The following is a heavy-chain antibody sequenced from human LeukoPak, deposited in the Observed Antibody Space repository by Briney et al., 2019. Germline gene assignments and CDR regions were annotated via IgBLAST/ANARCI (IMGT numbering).Heavy chain of an antibody. Sequence: GGSLRLSCAASGFTVFNYWMSWVRQAPGKVLEWVANINLDGSQKYYVDSLKGRFAISRDNAKNSLYLQMGSLRVEDTAVYYCARDVDYANPRHDYWGQGTLVTVSS. CDR3: ARDVDYANPRHDY. CDR2: INLDGSQK. J-gene: IGHJ4*02. CDR1: GFTVFNYW. V-gene: IGHV3-7*01. D-gene: IGHD4/OR15-4a*01.